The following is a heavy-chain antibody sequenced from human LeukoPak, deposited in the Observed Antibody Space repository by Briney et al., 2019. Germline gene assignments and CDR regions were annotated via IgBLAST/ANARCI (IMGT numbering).Heavy chain of an antibody. V-gene: IGHV3-7*01. J-gene: IGHJ4*02. Sequence: GGSLRLSCAASGFTFSNFCMSWVRQAPGKGLEWVAYIKQDAGEKYYVDSVKGRFSISRDNAKNPLYLQMNSLRAEDTAVYYCARDSSSWYSYWGRGTLVTVSS. CDR2: IKQDAGEK. CDR1: GFTFSNFC. CDR3: ARDSSSWYSY. D-gene: IGHD6-13*01.